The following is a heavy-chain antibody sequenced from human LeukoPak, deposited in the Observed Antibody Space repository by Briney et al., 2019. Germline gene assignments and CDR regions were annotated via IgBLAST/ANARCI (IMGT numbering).Heavy chain of an antibody. CDR2: INHSGST. CDR3: ARAGYSSSWSNRGYFQH. J-gene: IGHJ1*01. CDR1: GGSFSGYY. D-gene: IGHD6-13*01. Sequence: SETLSLTCAVYGGSFSGYYWSWIRQPPGKGLVWTGEINHSGSTNYNPSLKSRVTISVDTSKNQFSLKLSSVTAADTAVYYCARAGYSSSWSNRGYFQHWGQGTLVTVSS. V-gene: IGHV4-34*01.